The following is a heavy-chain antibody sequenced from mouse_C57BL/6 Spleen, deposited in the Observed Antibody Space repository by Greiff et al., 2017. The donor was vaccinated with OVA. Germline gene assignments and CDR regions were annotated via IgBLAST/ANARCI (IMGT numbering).Heavy chain of an antibody. CDR1: GYTFTSYW. Sequence: QVQLQQSGAELVKPGASVKMSCKASGYTFTSYWITWVKQRPGQGLEWIGDIYPGSGSTNYNEKFKSKATLTVDTSSSTAYMQLSSLTSEDSAVYYCARGGYGSSSYFDYWGQGTTLTVSS. V-gene: IGHV1-55*01. J-gene: IGHJ2*01. CDR2: IYPGSGST. D-gene: IGHD1-1*01. CDR3: ARGGYGSSSYFDY.